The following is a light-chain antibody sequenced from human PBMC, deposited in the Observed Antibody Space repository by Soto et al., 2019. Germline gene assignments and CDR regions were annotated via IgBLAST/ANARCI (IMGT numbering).Light chain of an antibody. CDR3: QQRSNWRSLT. CDR2: DAS. V-gene: IGKV3-11*01. Sequence: EIVLTQSPATLSLSPGERATLSCRASPSVSSYLAWYQQKPVKAPRLLIYDASNRATGIPARFSGSGSGTDFTRTISSLAPEDFAVYYCQQRSNWRSLTFGGGTKVE. J-gene: IGKJ4*01. CDR1: PSVSSY.